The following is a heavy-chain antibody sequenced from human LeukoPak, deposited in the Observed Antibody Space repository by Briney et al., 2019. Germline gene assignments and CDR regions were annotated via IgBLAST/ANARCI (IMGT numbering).Heavy chain of an antibody. D-gene: IGHD3-22*01. J-gene: IGHJ4*02. V-gene: IGHV4-39*01. CDR2: IYYSGST. Sequence: SETLSLTCTVSGGSISSSSYYWGWIRQPPGKGLEWIGSIYYSGSTYYNPSLKSRVTISVDTSKNQFSLKLSSVTAADTAVYYCARHYDSSGYYYEGFDYWGQGTLVTVSS. CDR3: ARHYDSSGYYYEGFDY. CDR1: GGSISSSSYY.